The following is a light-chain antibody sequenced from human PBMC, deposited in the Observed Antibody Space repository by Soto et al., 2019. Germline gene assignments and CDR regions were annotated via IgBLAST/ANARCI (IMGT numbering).Light chain of an antibody. CDR2: SAS. Sequence: DLQRTQSPSTLAASVGERVTIICRASQSINRWFDWYQQKRGKAPRLRIYSASVLQSGVPPRFSGSGSGTEFTLTISSLQPDDFATYFCQQYNRFSWMFGPGTKVEI. J-gene: IGKJ1*01. V-gene: IGKV1-5*03. CDR3: QQYNRFSWM. CDR1: QSINRW.